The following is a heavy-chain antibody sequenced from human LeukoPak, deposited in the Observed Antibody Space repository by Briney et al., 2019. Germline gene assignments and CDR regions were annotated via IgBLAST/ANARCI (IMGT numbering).Heavy chain of an antibody. CDR2: IYRSGTP. CDR1: GFTVSNNY. D-gene: IGHD3-16*01. Sequence: GGSLRHSCAASGFTVSNNYMSWVRQAPGQGLDWVSTIYRSGTPHYADSVKGRFTISRDNSKNTLYLQMNSLRAEDTAVYFCARSGGHTFESWGQGTLVTVS. CDR3: ARSGGHTFES. V-gene: IGHV3-66*01. J-gene: IGHJ5*01.